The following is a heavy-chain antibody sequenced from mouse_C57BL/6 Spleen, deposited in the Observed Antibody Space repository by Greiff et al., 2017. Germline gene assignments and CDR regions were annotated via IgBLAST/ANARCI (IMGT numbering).Heavy chain of an antibody. Sequence: QVQLKESGPELVKPGASVKISCKASGYSFTSYYIHWVKQRPGQGLEWIGWIYPGSGNTKYNEKFKGKATLTADTSSSTAYMQLSSLTSEDSAVYYCARDHYYGSSSAWFAYWGQGTLVTVSA. CDR3: ARDHYYGSSSAWFAY. J-gene: IGHJ3*01. CDR2: IYPGSGNT. V-gene: IGHV1-66*01. D-gene: IGHD1-1*01. CDR1: GYSFTSYY.